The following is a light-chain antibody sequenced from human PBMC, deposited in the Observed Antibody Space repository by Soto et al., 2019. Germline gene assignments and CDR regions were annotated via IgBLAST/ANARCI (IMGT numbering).Light chain of an antibody. V-gene: IGKV3-20*01. Sequence: IVLTQSPATLSLSPGERATLSCSTSQSVSNYLAWYQQKPGQAPRLLIYGASSRATGIPDRFSGSGSGTDFTLTISRLEPEDFAVYFCQQYGRSPYTFGQGTKVDIK. CDR3: QQYGRSPYT. CDR1: QSVSNY. J-gene: IGKJ2*01. CDR2: GAS.